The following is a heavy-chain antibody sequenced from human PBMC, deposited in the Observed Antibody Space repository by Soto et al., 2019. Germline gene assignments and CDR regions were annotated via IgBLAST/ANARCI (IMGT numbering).Heavy chain of an antibody. D-gene: IGHD2-21*01. Sequence: PGGSLRLSCAASGFTFSSFAMSWVRQAPGKGLEWVSVISGGGLSTDYADSVKGRFTISRDNSKNTVYLQMNSLRAEDTAVYYCAKDIPRSSGMDVWGQGTTVTVSS. CDR2: ISGGGLST. CDR1: GFTFSSFA. CDR3: AKDIPRSSGMDV. V-gene: IGHV3-23*01. J-gene: IGHJ6*02.